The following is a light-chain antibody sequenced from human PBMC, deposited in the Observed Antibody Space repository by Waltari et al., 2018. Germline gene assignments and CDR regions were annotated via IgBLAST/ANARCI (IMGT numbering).Light chain of an antibody. Sequence: DIQLTQSPSYLSASVGDRVTISCRASQVISSSLAWYQLKPGKVPRLLIHKASTLESCVPSRFSGRGSGTDFTLTISSLEPEDFTTYYCQQGYTFPLTFGGGTKVEIK. CDR2: KAS. CDR3: QQGYTFPLT. V-gene: IGKV1-12*01. CDR1: QVISSS. J-gene: IGKJ4*01.